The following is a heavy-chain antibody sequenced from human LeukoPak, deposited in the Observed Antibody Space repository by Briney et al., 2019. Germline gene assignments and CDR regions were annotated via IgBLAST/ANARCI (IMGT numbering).Heavy chain of an antibody. V-gene: IGHV1-18*01. CDR3: AREGYSSSWPF. J-gene: IGHJ4*02. CDR1: GYTFTSYG. D-gene: IGHD6-13*01. Sequence: ASVKVSCKASGYTFTSYGISWVRQAPGQGLEWMGWISAYNGNTNYAQKFQGRVTITTDESTSTAYMELSSLRSEDTAVYYCAREGYSSSWPFWGQGTLVTVSS. CDR2: ISAYNGNT.